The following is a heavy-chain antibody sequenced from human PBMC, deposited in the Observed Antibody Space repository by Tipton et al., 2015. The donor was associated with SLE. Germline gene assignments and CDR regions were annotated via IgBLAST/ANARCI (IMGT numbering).Heavy chain of an antibody. CDR2: ISGSGGST. Sequence: SLRLSCAASGFTFSSYAMSWVRQAPGKGLEWVSAISGSGGSTYYADSVKGRFTISRDNAKNSLYLQMNSLRAGDTAVYYCARGKYEVATIMDDAFDIWGQGTMVTVSS. V-gene: IGHV3-23*01. J-gene: IGHJ3*02. CDR3: ARGKYEVATIMDDAFDI. D-gene: IGHD5-12*01. CDR1: GFTFSSYA.